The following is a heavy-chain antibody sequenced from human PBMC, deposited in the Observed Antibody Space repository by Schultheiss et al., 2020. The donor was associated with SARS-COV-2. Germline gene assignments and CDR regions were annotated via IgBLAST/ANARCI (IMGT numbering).Heavy chain of an antibody. V-gene: IGHV4-39*01. J-gene: IGHJ4*02. CDR1: GGSISSSSYY. CDR2: IYYSGST. Sequence: SETLSLTCTVSGGSISSSSYYWGWIRQPPGKGLEWIGSIYYSGSTYYNPSLKSRVTISVDTSKNQFSLKLSSVTAADTAVYYCLITGTDYWGQGTLVTVSS. CDR3: LITGTDY. D-gene: IGHD1-20*01.